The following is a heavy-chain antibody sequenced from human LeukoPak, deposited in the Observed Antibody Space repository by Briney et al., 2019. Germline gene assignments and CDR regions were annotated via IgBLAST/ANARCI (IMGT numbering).Heavy chain of an antibody. V-gene: IGHV3-23*01. J-gene: IGHJ4*02. CDR3: VREIYGDQPN. Sequence: GGSLRLSCAASGFTFRSYAMTWVRQAPGKGLEGVSGISETGDTTYYADPVKGRFTISRDNSKNTLYLQMNSLRGDDTAVYYCVREIYGDQPNWGQGTLVTVSS. CDR1: GFTFRSYA. CDR2: ISETGDTT. D-gene: IGHD4-17*01.